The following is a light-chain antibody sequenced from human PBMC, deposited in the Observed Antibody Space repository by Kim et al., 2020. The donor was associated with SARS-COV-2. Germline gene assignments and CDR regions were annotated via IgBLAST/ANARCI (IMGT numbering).Light chain of an antibody. J-gene: IGLJ3*02. Sequence: SYELTQPPSVSVAPGKTASITCGGNSIGTKSVHWYQQEPGQAPVLVIYFDTNRPSGIPVRFSGSNSGNTATLTISRVEAGDEADYYCQVCDSSTDQWVFG. CDR1: SIGTKS. CDR3: QVCDSSTDQWV. CDR2: FDT. V-gene: IGLV3-21*04.